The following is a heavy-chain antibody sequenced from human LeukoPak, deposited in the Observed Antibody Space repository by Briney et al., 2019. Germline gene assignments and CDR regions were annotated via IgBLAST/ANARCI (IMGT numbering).Heavy chain of an antibody. J-gene: IGHJ4*02. Sequence: ASVKVSCKASGYTFTGYYMHWVRQAPGQGLEWMGWINPNSGGTNYAQKFQGRVTMTRDTSISTAYMELSRLRSDDTAVYYCARAPLVGATIFDYWGQGTLVTVSS. CDR2: INPNSGGT. CDR3: ARAPLVGATIFDY. V-gene: IGHV1-2*02. D-gene: IGHD1-26*01. CDR1: GYTFTGYY.